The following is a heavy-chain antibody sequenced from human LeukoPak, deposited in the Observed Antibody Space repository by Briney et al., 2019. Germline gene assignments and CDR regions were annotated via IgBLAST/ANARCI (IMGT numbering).Heavy chain of an antibody. CDR1: GFTFSSYS. J-gene: IGHJ4*02. CDR2: DSGSGYTI. Sequence: GGSLRLSCAASGFTFSSYSMNWVRQAPGKGLEWVSYDSGSGYTIYYAGSVEGQFTISRENAKNSLYLQMNSLRDEDTAVYYCARDWSYSFDYWGQGILVTVFS. CDR3: ARDWSYSFDY. V-gene: IGHV3-48*02. D-gene: IGHD1-26*01.